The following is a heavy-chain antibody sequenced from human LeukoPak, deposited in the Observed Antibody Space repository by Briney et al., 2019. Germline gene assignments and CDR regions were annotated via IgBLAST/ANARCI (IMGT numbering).Heavy chain of an antibody. V-gene: IGHV1-18*01. CDR2: ISAYNGNT. D-gene: IGHD3-16*02. CDR3: ARGGNDYVWGSYRFIDY. CDR1: GYTFTSYG. Sequence: GASVKVSCKASGYTFTSYGISWVRQAPGQGLEWMGWISAYNGNTNYAQKLQGRVTMTTDTSTSTAYMELRSLRSDDTAVYYRARGGNDYVWGSYRFIDYWGQGTLVTVSS. J-gene: IGHJ4*02.